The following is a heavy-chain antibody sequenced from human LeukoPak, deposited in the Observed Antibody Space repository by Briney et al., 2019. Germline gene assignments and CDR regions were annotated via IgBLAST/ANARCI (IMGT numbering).Heavy chain of an antibody. Sequence: GGSLRLSCAASGFTFSIFPMHWVRQAPGKGLEWVALISSGSEKYYSDSVKGRFTISRDNSKNMLYLQMNSLRADDTAVYYCARDLELSAVYYFDSWGQGTLVIVSS. CDR2: ISSGSEK. D-gene: IGHD3-3*01. V-gene: IGHV3-30*04. CDR1: GFTFSIFP. J-gene: IGHJ4*02. CDR3: ARDLELSAVYYFDS.